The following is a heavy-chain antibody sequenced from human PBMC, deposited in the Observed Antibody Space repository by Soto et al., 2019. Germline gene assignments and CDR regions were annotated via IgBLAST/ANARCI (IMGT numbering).Heavy chain of an antibody. Sequence: QVQLQESGPGLVKPSQTLSLTCTVSGGSISSGDYYWSWIRQPPGKGLEWIGFIYYSGGTYYKPSLKSRGTISVDTYKNKFSLNLSSVTAADTAVYYCARASTGELWVYANWFDPWGPGTLVTVSS. CDR3: ARASTGELWVYANWFDP. D-gene: IGHD3-16*01. J-gene: IGHJ5*02. V-gene: IGHV4-30-4*01. CDR2: IYYSGGT. CDR1: GGSISSGDYY.